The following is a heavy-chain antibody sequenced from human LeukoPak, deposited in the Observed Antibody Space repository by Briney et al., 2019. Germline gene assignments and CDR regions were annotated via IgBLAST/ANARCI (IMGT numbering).Heavy chain of an antibody. D-gene: IGHD6-25*01. CDR1: GDSVSSYTAA. J-gene: IGHJ4*02. V-gene: IGHV6-1*01. Sequence: SQTLSLTCAISGDSVSSYTAAWNWIRQSPLRGLEWLGRTYYRSNWFKEYAVSVKSRVTINSDTSKSQFSLQLNSVTPEDTAVYYCARSMSSGGLRLDYWGQGSLVTVSS. CDR3: ARSMSSGGLRLDY. CDR2: TYYRSNWFK.